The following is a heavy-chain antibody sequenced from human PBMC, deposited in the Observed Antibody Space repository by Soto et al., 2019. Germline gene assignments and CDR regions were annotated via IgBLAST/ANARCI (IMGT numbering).Heavy chain of an antibody. CDR1: GFTFSSYG. Sequence: PVGSLRLSCAASGFTFSSYGMHWVRQAPGKGLEWVAVISYDGSNKYYADSVKGRFTISRDNSKNTLYLQMNSLRAEDTAVYYCATTMVRGVIWYYYGMDVWGQGTTVTVSS. V-gene: IGHV3-30*03. CDR3: ATTMVRGVIWYYYGMDV. D-gene: IGHD3-10*01. CDR2: ISYDGSNK. J-gene: IGHJ6*02.